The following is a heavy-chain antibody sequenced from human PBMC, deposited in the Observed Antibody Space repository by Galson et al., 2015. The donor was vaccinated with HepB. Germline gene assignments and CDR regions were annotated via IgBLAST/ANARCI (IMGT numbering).Heavy chain of an antibody. CDR2: INAGNGNT. CDR3: ARERYYYDSSGRPLAY. D-gene: IGHD3-22*01. V-gene: IGHV1-3*01. CDR1: GYTFTSYA. Sequence: SVKVSCKASGYTFTSYAMHWVRQAPGQRLEWMGWINAGNGNTKYSQKFQGRVTITRDTSASTAYMGLSSLRSEDTAVYYCARERYYYDSSGRPLAYWGQGTLVTVSS. J-gene: IGHJ4*02.